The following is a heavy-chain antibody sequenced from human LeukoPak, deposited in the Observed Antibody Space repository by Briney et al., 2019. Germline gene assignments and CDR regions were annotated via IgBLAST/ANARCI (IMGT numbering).Heavy chain of an antibody. J-gene: IGHJ3*02. CDR1: GGSISSSNW. D-gene: IGHD5-18*01. CDR3: ARGFDTAMVKIKGIAFDI. Sequence: SGTLSLTCAVSGGSISSSNWWSWVRQPPGKGLEWIGEIYHSGSTNYNPSLKSRVTISVDKSKNQFSLKLSSVTAADTAVYYCARGFDTAMVKIKGIAFDIWGQGTMVTVSS. CDR2: IYHSGST. V-gene: IGHV4-4*02.